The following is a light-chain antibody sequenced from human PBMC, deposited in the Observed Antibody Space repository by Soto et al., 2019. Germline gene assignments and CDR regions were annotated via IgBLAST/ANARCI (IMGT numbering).Light chain of an antibody. J-gene: IGKJ2*01. V-gene: IGKV3-20*01. Sequence: EIVLTQSPGTLSLSPGERATLSCRASQSVSSNYLAWYQQKPGQAPRLLIYRASSRATGIPDRFSGSGSGTDFTLTISRLEPEDFAVYYCQQYGSSHTFGQGTKLELK. CDR3: QQYGSSHT. CDR2: RAS. CDR1: QSVSSNY.